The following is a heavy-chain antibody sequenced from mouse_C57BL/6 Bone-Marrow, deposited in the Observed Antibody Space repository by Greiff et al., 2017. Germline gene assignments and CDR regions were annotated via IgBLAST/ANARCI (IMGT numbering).Heavy chain of an antibody. CDR2: ISYDGSN. Sequence: EESGPGLVKPSQSLSLTCSVTGYSITSGYYWNWIRQFPGNKLEWMGYISYDGSNNYNPSLKNRISITRDTSKNQFFLKLNSVTTEDTATYYCARVGSNAYYYAMDYWGQGTSVTVSS. D-gene: IGHD1-1*01. CDR1: GYSITSGYY. V-gene: IGHV3-6*01. J-gene: IGHJ4*01. CDR3: ARVGSNAYYYAMDY.